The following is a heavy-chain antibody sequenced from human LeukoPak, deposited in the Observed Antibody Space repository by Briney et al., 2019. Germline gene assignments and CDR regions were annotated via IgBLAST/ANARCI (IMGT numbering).Heavy chain of an antibody. D-gene: IGHD6-19*01. Sequence: GGSLRLSCAASGFTFSNFWMSWVRQAPGKGLEWVANINQDRSEKNYVDSVKGRFTISRDSAKNSLYLQMDSLRVEDTAIYYCARCSGWAFKNWGQGTLVTVSS. CDR2: INQDRSEK. J-gene: IGHJ4*02. V-gene: IGHV3-7*01. CDR1: GFTFSNFW. CDR3: ARCSGWAFKN.